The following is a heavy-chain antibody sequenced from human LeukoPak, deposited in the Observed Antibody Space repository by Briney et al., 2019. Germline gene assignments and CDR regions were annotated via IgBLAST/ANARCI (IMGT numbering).Heavy chain of an antibody. CDR3: ARGRRLFYSSGYNWFDP. CDR2: MNPNSGNT. V-gene: IGHV1-8*01. Sequence: ASVKVSCKAFGYTFTSYDINWVRQATGQGLEWMGWMNPNSGNTGYAQKFQGRVTMTRNTSISTAYMELSSLRSEDTAVYYRARGRRLFYSSGYNWFDPWGQGTLVTVSS. D-gene: IGHD6-19*01. J-gene: IGHJ5*02. CDR1: GYTFTSYD.